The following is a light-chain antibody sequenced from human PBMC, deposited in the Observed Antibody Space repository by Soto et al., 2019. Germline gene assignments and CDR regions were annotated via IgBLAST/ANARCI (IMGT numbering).Light chain of an antibody. J-gene: IGLJ1*01. CDR3: CSYAAILYV. CDR1: SSDVGSYNL. V-gene: IGLV2-23*02. Sequence: QSALTQPASVSGSPGQSITISCTGTSSDVGSYNLVSWYQQHPGKAPKLMIYEVSKRPSGVSNRFSGSKSGNTASLTISGLQAEDEADYYCCSYAAILYVLGTGTKLTVL. CDR2: EVS.